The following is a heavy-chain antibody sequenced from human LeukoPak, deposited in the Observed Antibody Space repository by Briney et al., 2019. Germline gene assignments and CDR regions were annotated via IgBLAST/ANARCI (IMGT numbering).Heavy chain of an antibody. CDR2: ISGSGGST. Sequence: GGSLRLXCAASGFTFSSYAMSWVRRAPGKGLERVSAISGSGGSTYYADSVKGRFTISRDNSKNTLYLQMNSLRAEDTAVYYCAKARSNGDAFDYWGQGTLVTVSS. V-gene: IGHV3-23*01. CDR3: AKARSNGDAFDY. D-gene: IGHD4-17*01. CDR1: GFTFSSYA. J-gene: IGHJ4*02.